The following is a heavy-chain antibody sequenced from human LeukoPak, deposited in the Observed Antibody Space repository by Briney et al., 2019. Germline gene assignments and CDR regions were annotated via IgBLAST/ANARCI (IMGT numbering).Heavy chain of an antibody. V-gene: IGHV4-31*03. Sequence: SQTLSLTCTVSGGSISSGGYYWSWIRQHPGKGLEWLGYIYYSGSTYYNPSLKSRVTISVDTSKNQFSLKLSSVTAADTAVYYCANMIVVVTTTDYYYYGMDVWGQGTTVTVSS. D-gene: IGHD3-22*01. J-gene: IGHJ6*02. CDR3: ANMIVVVTTTDYYYYGMDV. CDR2: IYYSGST. CDR1: GGSISSGGYY.